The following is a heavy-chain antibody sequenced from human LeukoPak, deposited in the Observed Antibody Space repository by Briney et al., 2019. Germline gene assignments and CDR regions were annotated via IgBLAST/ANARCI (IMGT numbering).Heavy chain of an antibody. Sequence: PGGSLRLSCAASGFTFSSYWMSWVRQAPGKGLEWVANIKQDGSEKYYVDSVKGRFTISRDNAKNSLCLQMNSLRAEDTAVYYCARDDGYNLARYYFDYWGQGTLVTVSS. D-gene: IGHD5-24*01. CDR1: GFTFSSYW. V-gene: IGHV3-7*01. J-gene: IGHJ4*02. CDR3: ARDDGYNLARYYFDY. CDR2: IKQDGSEK.